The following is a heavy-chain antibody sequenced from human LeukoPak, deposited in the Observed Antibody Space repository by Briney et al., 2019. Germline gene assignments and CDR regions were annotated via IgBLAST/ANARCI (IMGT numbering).Heavy chain of an antibody. CDR2: INTNTGNP. Sequence: GASVKVSCKASGYTFTSYAMNWVRQAPGQGLEWMGWINTNTGNPTYAQGFTGRFVFSLDTSVSTAYLQISSLKAEDTAVYYCARDHLPLGYYDSSGYWGSWGQGTLVTVSS. J-gene: IGHJ4*02. CDR1: GYTFTSYA. V-gene: IGHV7-4-1*02. D-gene: IGHD3-22*01. CDR3: ARDHLPLGYYDSSGYWGS.